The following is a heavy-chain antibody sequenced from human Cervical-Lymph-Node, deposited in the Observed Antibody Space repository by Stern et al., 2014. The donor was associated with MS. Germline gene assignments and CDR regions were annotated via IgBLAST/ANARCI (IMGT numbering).Heavy chain of an antibody. CDR3: ATNILTGYKDLVNY. CDR2: IQPKSGAT. V-gene: IGHV1-2*06. CDR1: GYTFTVAH. Sequence: QVQLVQSGAELKQPGASMNVSCQAAGYTFTVAHYIHRVRQAPGQGLEWMGRIQPKSGATNYAQKFQGRVTMTRDTSTGTAYMELNMLRSDDTAVYYCATNILTGYKDLVNYWGQGTLLTVSS. J-gene: IGHJ4*02. D-gene: IGHD3-9*01.